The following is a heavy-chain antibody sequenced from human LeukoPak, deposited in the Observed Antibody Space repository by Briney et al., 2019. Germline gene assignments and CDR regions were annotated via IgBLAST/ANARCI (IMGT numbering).Heavy chain of an antibody. D-gene: IGHD4-23*01. CDR2: IYYSGST. J-gene: IGHJ3*02. Sequence: SETLSLTRAVYGGSFSGYYWSWIRQPPGKGLEWIGSIYYSGSTYYNPSLKSRVTISVDTSKNQFSLKLSSVTAADTAVYYCARTTVEVDAFDIWGQGTMVTVSS. V-gene: IGHV4-34*01. CDR3: ARTTVEVDAFDI. CDR1: GGSFSGYY.